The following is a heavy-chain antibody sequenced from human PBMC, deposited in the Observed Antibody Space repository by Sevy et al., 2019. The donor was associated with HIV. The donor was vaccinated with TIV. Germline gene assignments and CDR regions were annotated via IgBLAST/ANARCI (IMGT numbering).Heavy chain of an antibody. V-gene: IGHV3-33*01. CDR1: GFYFG. D-gene: IGHD3-22*01. J-gene: IGHJ4*02. CDR3: ARWGNSNGIDY. Sequence: GGSLRLSCTASGFYFGIHWVRQAPGKGLEWVALIWYDGINKDYADSVKGRFTISRDNSKNTVFLQMNSLRAEDTGMYYCARWGNSNGIDYWGQGTLVTVSS. CDR2: IWYDGINK.